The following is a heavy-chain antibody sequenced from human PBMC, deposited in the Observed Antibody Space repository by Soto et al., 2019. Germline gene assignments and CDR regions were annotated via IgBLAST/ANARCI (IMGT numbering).Heavy chain of an antibody. CDR2: IIPILGIA. Sequence: QVQLVQSGAEVKKPGSSVKVSCKASGGTFSSYTISWVRQAPGQGLEWMGRIIPILGIANYAQKFQGRVTITADKATSTAYMELSSLRSEDTAVYYCAKEQWLAPYYYYYGMDVWGQGTTVTVSS. V-gene: IGHV1-69*08. CDR1: GGTFSSYT. CDR3: AKEQWLAPYYYYYGMDV. J-gene: IGHJ6*02. D-gene: IGHD6-19*01.